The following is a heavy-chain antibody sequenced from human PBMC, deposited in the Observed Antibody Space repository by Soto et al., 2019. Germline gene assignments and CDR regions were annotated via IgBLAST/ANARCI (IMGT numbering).Heavy chain of an antibody. D-gene: IGHD3-16*02. CDR3: ARDNRPAMGDYIWGSYRYPYY. V-gene: IGHV3-7*01. CDR1: GFTFSSYW. Sequence: GGSLRLSCAASGFTFSSYWMSWVRQAPGKGLEWVANIKQDGSEKYYVDFVKGRFTISRDNAKNSLYLQMNSLRAEDTAVYYCARDNRPAMGDYIWGSYRYPYYWGQGTLVTVSS. J-gene: IGHJ4*02. CDR2: IKQDGSEK.